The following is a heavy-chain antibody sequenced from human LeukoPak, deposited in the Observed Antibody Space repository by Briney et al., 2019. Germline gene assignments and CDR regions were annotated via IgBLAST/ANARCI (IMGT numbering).Heavy chain of an antibody. J-gene: IGHJ4*02. V-gene: IGHV3-33*08. D-gene: IGHD3-22*01. CDR2: IWYDGSNK. CDR3: ARDHDSSGYYYVLTSWCDY. CDR1: GFTFSDYY. Sequence: GGSLRLSCAASGFTFSDYYMSWIRQAPGKGLEWVAVIWYDGSNKYYADCVKGRFTISRDNSKNTLYLQMNSLRAEDTAVYYCARDHDSSGYYYVLTSWCDYWGQGTLVTVSS.